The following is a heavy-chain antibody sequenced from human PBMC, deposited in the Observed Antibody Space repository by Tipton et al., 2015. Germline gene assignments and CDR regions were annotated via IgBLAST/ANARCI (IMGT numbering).Heavy chain of an antibody. V-gene: IGHV4-34*01. CDR3: ARYTSSWYSDGLDV. D-gene: IGHD6-13*01. J-gene: IGHJ6*02. Sequence: TLSLTCAVYGGSFSGYYWSWIRQPPGTGLEWIGEINRSGSTAYNPSLRSRVTISVDTSKNLLSLKLSSVTAADTAVYYCARYTSSWYSDGLDVWGQGTTVTVSS. CDR2: INRSGST. CDR1: GGSFSGYY.